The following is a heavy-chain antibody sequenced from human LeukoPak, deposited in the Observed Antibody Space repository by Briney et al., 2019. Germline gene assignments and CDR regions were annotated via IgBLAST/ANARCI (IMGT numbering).Heavy chain of an antibody. D-gene: IGHD4-23*01. CDR1: GFTVSSNY. J-gene: IGHJ4*02. V-gene: IGHV3-53*01. CDR2: IYNNGNT. Sequence: GGSLRLSCAASGFTVSSNYMSWVRRAPGKGLEWVSVIYNNGNTYYADSVKCRFTISRDNSKNTLYLQMNSLRAEDTAVYYCAREVTGGNPFDYWGQGTLVTVSS. CDR3: AREVTGGNPFDY.